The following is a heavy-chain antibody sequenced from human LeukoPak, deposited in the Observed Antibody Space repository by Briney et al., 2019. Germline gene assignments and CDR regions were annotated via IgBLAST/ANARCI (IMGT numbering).Heavy chain of an antibody. CDR3: ARGHKYSTGWYYFDY. CDR1: GFTVSNNY. Sequence: GGSLRLSCAASGFTVSNNYMSWVHQAPGKGLEWVSVIYSGGTTYYADSVKGRFTISRDNSKNTLYLQMNSLRAEDTAVYYCARGHKYSTGWYYFDYWGQGTLVTVSS. J-gene: IGHJ4*02. D-gene: IGHD6-19*01. V-gene: IGHV3-53*01. CDR2: IYSGGTT.